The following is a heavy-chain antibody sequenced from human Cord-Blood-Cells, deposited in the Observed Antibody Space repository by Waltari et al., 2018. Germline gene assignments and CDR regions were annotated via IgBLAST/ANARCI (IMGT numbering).Heavy chain of an antibody. CDR1: GGSLSSYY. CDR3: ARWDRLVGAFDY. CDR2: IYYSGST. D-gene: IGHD1-26*01. J-gene: IGHJ4*02. V-gene: IGHV4-59*08. Sequence: QVQLQESGPGLVKPSETLSLTCTVPGGSLSSYYWSWLRQPPGKGLGWIGYIYYSGSTNYNPSLKSRVTISVDTSKNQFSLKLSSVTAADTAVYYCARWDRLVGAFDYWGQGTLVTVSS.